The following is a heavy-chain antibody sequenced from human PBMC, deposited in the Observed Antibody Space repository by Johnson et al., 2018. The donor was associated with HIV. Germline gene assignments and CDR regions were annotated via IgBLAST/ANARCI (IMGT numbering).Heavy chain of an antibody. CDR1: GFTFSSYA. Sequence: QEKLVESGGGVVQPGRSLRLSCAASGFTFSSYAMHWVRQAPGKGLEWVAVIYSGGNTYYADSVKGRFSISRDNSKNTVYLQMNSLRPEDTAVYYCSSPWYYDMYAFDIWGPGTMVTVSS. V-gene: IGHV3-30*14. CDR3: SSPWYYDMYAFDI. CDR2: IYSGGNT. D-gene: IGHD3-22*01. J-gene: IGHJ3*02.